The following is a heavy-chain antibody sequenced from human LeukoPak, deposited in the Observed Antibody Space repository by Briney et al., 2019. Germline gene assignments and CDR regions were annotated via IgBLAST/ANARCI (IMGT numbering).Heavy chain of an antibody. CDR1: GFTVSLYA. CDR2: ITGSGDNT. Sequence: PGGSLRLSCVASGFTVSLYAMSWVRQAPGEGLEWVSTITGSGDNTYYADSVKGRFTTSRDNSRSTLSLQPNSLRSNDTALNYCARPRADRSGRYYFDLWGRGNLVTVSS. J-gene: IGHJ2*01. V-gene: IGHV3-23*01. CDR3: ARPRADRSGRYYFDL. D-gene: IGHD2-15*01.